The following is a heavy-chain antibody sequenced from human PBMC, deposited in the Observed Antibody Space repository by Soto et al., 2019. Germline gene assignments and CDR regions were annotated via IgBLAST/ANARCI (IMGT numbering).Heavy chain of an antibody. V-gene: IGHV5-51*01. CDR1: GYSFTSYW. CDR2: IYPGDSDT. CDR3: ARRPRDCGGGSCYAFDP. D-gene: IGHD2-15*01. Sequence: GESLKISCKGSGYSFTSYWIGCVRQMPGKGLEWMGIIYPGDSDTRYSPSFQGQVTISADKSISTAYLQWSSLKASDTAMYYCARRPRDCGGGSCYAFDPWGQGTLVTVSS. J-gene: IGHJ5*02.